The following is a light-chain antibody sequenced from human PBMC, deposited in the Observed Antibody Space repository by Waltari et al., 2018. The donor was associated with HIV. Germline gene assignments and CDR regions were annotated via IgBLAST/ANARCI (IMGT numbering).Light chain of an antibody. V-gene: IGLV2-14*03. CDR1: QNDLGYYNY. J-gene: IGLJ3*02. CDR3: CSYTTSGTWV. CDR2: DVN. Sequence: QSAFTQPASVSGSPGQSITVSCSGTQNDLGYYNYVSWFQHHADKPPQLIIFDVNKRPSGVSDRFSASKSGRTASLTIFGLQPDDEGDYFCCSYTTSGTWVFGGGTRVTVL.